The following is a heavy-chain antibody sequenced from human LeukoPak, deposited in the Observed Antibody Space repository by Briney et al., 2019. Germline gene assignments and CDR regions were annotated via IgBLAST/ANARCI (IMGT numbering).Heavy chain of an antibody. CDR1: GFTFSSYS. Sequence: GGSLRLSCAASGFTFSSYSMNWVRQAPGKGLEWVSSITSSSRYIYYADSVKGRFTISRDDAKNSLYLQMNSLRAEDTAVYYCARESGDYVTVYFDYWGQGTLVTVSS. J-gene: IGHJ4*02. D-gene: IGHD4-17*01. V-gene: IGHV3-21*01. CDR2: ITSSSRYI. CDR3: ARESGDYVTVYFDY.